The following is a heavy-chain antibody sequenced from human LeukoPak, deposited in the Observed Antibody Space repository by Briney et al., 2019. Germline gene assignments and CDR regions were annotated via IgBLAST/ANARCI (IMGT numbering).Heavy chain of an antibody. CDR1: GFTFSSYS. CDR3: ARAIFGVVNAFDI. D-gene: IGHD3-3*01. V-gene: IGHV3-21*01. CDR2: ISSSSSYI. J-gene: IGHJ3*02. Sequence: GSLRLSCAASGFTFSSYSMNWVRQAPGKGLEWVSSISSSSSYIYYADSVKGRFTISRDNAKNSLYLQMNSLRAEDTAVYYCARAIFGVVNAFDIWGQGTMVTVSS.